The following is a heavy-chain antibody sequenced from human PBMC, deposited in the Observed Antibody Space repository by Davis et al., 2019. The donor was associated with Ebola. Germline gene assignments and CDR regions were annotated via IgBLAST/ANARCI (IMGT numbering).Heavy chain of an antibody. V-gene: IGHV3-21*01. CDR3: ARDPAGTWYFDY. J-gene: IGHJ4*02. Sequence: GGSLRLSCAASGFTFSDHYMNWVRQAPGKGLEWVSSISSSSSYIYYADSVKGRFTISRDNAKNSLYLQMNSLRAEDTAVYYCARDPAGTWYFDYWGQGTLVTVSS. CDR2: ISSSSSYI. CDR1: GFTFSDHY.